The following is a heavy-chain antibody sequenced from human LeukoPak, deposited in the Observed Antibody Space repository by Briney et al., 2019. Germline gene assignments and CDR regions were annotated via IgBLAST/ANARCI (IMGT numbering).Heavy chain of an antibody. CDR3: ARDKSTVTSPFDY. V-gene: IGHV3-30-3*01. CDR2: ISYDGSNK. CDR1: GFTFSSYA. J-gene: IGHJ4*02. Sequence: GGSLRLSCAASGFTFSSYAMHWVRQAPGKGLEWVAVISYDGSNKYYADSVKGRFTISRDNPKNTLYLQMNSLRAEDTAVYYCARDKSTVTSPFDYWGQGTLVTVSS. D-gene: IGHD4-17*01.